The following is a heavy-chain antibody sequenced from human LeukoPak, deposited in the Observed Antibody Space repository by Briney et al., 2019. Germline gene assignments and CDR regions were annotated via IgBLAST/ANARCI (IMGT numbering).Heavy chain of an antibody. V-gene: IGHV4-38-2*02. CDR2: IFHTGTT. D-gene: IGHD1-7*01. CDR1: GYSISSGYY. J-gene: IGHJ4*02. Sequence: PSETLSLTCTVSGYSISSGYYWGWIRQPPGKGLEWIGTIFHTGTTHYNPSLKSRVTISVDTSKNQFSLKLSSVTAADTAVYYCARDYCRTTACPLDYWGQGALVTVSS. CDR3: ARDYCRTTACPLDY.